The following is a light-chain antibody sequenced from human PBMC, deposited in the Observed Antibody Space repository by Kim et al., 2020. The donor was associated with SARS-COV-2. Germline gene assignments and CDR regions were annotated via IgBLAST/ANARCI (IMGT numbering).Light chain of an antibody. CDR2: GAS. Sequence: SPRERATVSCRASQSVTNNYLAWYQQKPGQPPRLLIYGASSRATGIPDRFSGSGSETDFILTISRLDPEDFAVYYCQHYGTSPLTFGGGTKVDIK. V-gene: IGKV3-20*01. CDR1: QSVTNNY. CDR3: QHYGTSPLT. J-gene: IGKJ4*01.